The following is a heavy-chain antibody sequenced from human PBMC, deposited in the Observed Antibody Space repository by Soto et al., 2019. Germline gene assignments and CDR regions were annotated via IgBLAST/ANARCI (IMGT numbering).Heavy chain of an antibody. D-gene: IGHD1-26*01. CDR1: GGSISSSTYY. J-gene: IGHJ3*02. V-gene: IGHV4-39*01. CDR3: ARRAGSGSYRGAFDI. Sequence: QLQLQESGPGLVKPSETLSLTCTVSGGSISSSTYYWGWIRQSPGKGLEWIGNIYYSGSTYYNPSLESRVTISVDTSKNQFSLNLSSVTAADAAVYYCARRAGSGSYRGAFDIWGQGTVVTVSS. CDR2: IYYSGST.